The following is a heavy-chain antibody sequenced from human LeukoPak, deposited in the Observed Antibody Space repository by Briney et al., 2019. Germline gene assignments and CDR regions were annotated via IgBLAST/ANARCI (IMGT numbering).Heavy chain of an antibody. Sequence: SETLSLTCAVYGGPFRGYYWSGIRQPPGKGLEWIGEINHSGSTNYNPSLKSRVTISVDTSKNQFSLKLSSVTAADTAVYYCARKDRYYYGSGSYGIDYWGQGTLVTVSS. CDR1: GGPFRGYY. CDR3: ARKDRYYYGSGSYGIDY. V-gene: IGHV4-34*01. D-gene: IGHD3-10*01. CDR2: INHSGST. J-gene: IGHJ4*02.